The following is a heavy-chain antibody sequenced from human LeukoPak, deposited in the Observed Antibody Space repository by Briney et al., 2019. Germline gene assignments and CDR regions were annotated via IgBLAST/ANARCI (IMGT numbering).Heavy chain of an antibody. J-gene: IGHJ4*02. CDR3: ARGVPYCSGTSCSPFDY. V-gene: IGHV4-38-2*02. Sequence: SETLSLTCTVSGGSISSYYWSWIRQPPGKGLEWIGSIYHSGSTYYNPSLKSRVTISVDTSKNQFSLKLSSVTAADTAVYYCARGVPYCSGTSCSPFDYWGQGTLVTVSS. D-gene: IGHD2-2*01. CDR1: GGSISSYY. CDR2: IYHSGST.